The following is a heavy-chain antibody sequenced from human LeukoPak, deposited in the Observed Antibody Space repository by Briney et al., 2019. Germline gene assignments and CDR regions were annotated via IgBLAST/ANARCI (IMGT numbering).Heavy chain of an antibody. J-gene: IGHJ4*02. V-gene: IGHV1-2*02. CDR1: GYTFTGYY. Sequence: ASVKVSCKASGYTFTGYYMHWVRQAPGQGLEWMGWINPNSGGTNYAQKFQGRVTMTRDTSISTAYMELSRLRSDDTAVYYCARLIHSYYYDSSGDFDYWGQGTLVTVSS. D-gene: IGHD3-22*01. CDR2: INPNSGGT. CDR3: ARLIHSYYYDSSGDFDY.